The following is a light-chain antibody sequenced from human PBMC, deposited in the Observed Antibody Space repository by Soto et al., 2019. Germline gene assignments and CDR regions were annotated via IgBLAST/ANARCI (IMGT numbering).Light chain of an antibody. CDR1: QSVGSSN. CDR2: DAS. J-gene: IGKJ2*01. V-gene: IGKV3D-20*01. Sequence: EIVLTQSPATLTLSPGERATLSCGASQSVGSSNLAWYQQKPGLAPRLLIYDASSRATGVPDRFSGSGSGTDFTLTISRLDPEDFAVYYCHQYSRSPVTFGQGTKLEIK. CDR3: HQYSRSPVT.